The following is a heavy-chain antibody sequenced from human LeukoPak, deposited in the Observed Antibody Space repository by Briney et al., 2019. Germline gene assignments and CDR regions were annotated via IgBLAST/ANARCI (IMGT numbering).Heavy chain of an antibody. CDR3: AKNTYGSGSYYPVDY. CDR1: RFSFSNSG. V-gene: IGHV3-30*02. D-gene: IGHD3-10*01. Sequence: GGSLRLSCAASRFSFSNSGMHWVRQAPGEGLEWVAFIRYDGSNKYYADSVKGRFTISRDNSENTLYLHMNSLRAEDTAVYYCAKNTYGSGSYYPVDYWGQGTLVTVSS. J-gene: IGHJ4*02. CDR2: IRYDGSNK.